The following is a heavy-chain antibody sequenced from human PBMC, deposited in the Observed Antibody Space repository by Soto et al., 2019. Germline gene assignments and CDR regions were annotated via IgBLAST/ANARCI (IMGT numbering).Heavy chain of an antibody. CDR3: ARADILTGALDY. CDR1: GYTFTSYA. CDR2: INAGNGNT. Sequence: ASVKVSCKASGYTFTSYALHWVRQAPGQRLEWMGWINAGNGNTRYSQKFQGRVTFTRDTSASTAYPEVSGLRSEDTAVFYCARADILTGALDYWGQGTLVTVSS. V-gene: IGHV1-3*01. D-gene: IGHD3-9*01. J-gene: IGHJ4*02.